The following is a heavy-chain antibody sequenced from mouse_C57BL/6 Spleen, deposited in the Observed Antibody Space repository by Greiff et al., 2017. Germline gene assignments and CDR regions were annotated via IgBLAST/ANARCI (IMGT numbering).Heavy chain of an antibody. CDR3: ARSSYYSNLWYFDV. CDR1: GYSFTDYN. V-gene: IGHV1-39*01. J-gene: IGHJ1*03. Sequence: VQLKESGPELVKPGASVKISCKASGYSFTDYNMNWVKQSNGKSLEWIGVINPNYGTTSYNQKFKGKATLTVDQSSSTAYMQLNSLTSEDSAVYYCARSSYYSNLWYFDVWGTGTTVTVSS. D-gene: IGHD2-5*01. CDR2: INPNYGTT.